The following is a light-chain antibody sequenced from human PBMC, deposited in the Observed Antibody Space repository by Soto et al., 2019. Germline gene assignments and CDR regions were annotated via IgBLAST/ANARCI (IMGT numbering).Light chain of an antibody. V-gene: IGLV1-47*01. Sequence: VMTQRPSASETPGQRVTTYCSGSSSNIGSNYVYWYQQLPGTAPKLLIYRNNQRPSGVPDRFSGSKSGTSASLAISGLRSEDEADYYCAAWDDSRSGLYVFGTGTKVTVL. CDR3: AAWDDSRSGLYV. J-gene: IGLJ1*01. CDR1: SSNIGSNY. CDR2: RNN.